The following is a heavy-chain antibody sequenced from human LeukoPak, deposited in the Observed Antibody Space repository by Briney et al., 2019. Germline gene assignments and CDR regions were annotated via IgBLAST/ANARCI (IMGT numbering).Heavy chain of an antibody. CDR2: IRNDRIT. V-gene: IGHV3-15*01. CDR1: GLPFRYAW. D-gene: IGHD5-12*01. Sequence: GSLRISFVLSGLPFRYAWMSWVRPAPGKGREWVGRIRNDRITDYAAPVQGRFSISRDNSKNTFYLQMNSLRTEDTGMYFCTWMATIFTVDYWGQGTLVTVSS. J-gene: IGHJ4*02. CDR3: TWMATIFTVDY.